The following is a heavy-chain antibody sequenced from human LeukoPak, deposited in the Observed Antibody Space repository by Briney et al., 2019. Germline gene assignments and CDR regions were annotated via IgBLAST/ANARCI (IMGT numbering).Heavy chain of an antibody. CDR3: ARKSDSLMLRGGDC. J-gene: IGHJ4*02. D-gene: IGHD3-10*01. Sequence: GGSLRLSCAASGFTFSSYWMHWVRQAPGKGLECVSIIYSGGTTYYADSVRGRFTISRDNSKNTLYLQMDRLRVEDTAVYYCARKSDSLMLRGGDCWGQGTLVTVSS. CDR2: IYSGGTT. CDR1: GFTFSSYW. V-gene: IGHV3-66*01.